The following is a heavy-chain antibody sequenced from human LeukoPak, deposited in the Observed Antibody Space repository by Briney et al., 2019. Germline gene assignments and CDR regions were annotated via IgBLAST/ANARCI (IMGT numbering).Heavy chain of an antibody. V-gene: IGHV3-23*01. Sequence: PGGSLRLSCAASGVPFSNFAMSWVRQAPGKGLEWVSAISADGGDTYYADSVKGRFTISRDNSKNTLYLQMNSLRVEDTAVYYCAKVEYGLSPYYFDYWGQGTLVTVSS. CDR2: ISADGGDT. CDR3: AKVEYGLSPYYFDY. J-gene: IGHJ4*02. D-gene: IGHD2/OR15-2a*01. CDR1: GVPFSNFA.